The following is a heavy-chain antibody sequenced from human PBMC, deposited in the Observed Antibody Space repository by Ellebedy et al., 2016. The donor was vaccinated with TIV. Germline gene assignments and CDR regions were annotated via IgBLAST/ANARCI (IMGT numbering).Heavy chain of an antibody. V-gene: IGHV3-74*01. D-gene: IGHD3-9*01. CDR1: GFTFSSYW. CDR3: AKYADILTGYYTSPHFDY. Sequence: PWGSLRLSCAASGFTFSSYWMHWVRQATGKGMVWVSRINSAGSSTSYADSVKGRFTISRDNAKNSLYLQMNSLRAEDTALYYCAKYADILTGYYTSPHFDYWGQGTLVTVSS. CDR2: INSAGSST. J-gene: IGHJ4*02.